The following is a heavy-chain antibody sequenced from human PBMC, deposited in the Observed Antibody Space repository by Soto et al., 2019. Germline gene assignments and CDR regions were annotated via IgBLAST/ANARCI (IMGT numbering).Heavy chain of an antibody. CDR1: GGSISSSSYY. CDR2: IYYSGST. D-gene: IGHD2-15*01. J-gene: IGHJ4*02. CDR3: ATTPGPSGGSCCPLFDY. V-gene: IGHV4-39*01. Sequence: ASETLSLTCTVSGGSISSSSYYWGWIRQPPGKGLEWIGSIYYSGSTYYNPSLKSRVTISVDTSKNQFSLRLSSVTAADTAVYYCATTPGPSGGSCCPLFDYWGQGTLVTVSS.